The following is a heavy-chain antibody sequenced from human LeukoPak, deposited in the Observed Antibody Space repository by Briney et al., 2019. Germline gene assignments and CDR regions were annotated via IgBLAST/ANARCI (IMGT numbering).Heavy chain of an antibody. J-gene: IGHJ5*02. CDR3: AREGGSA. V-gene: IGHV4-61*02. CDR1: GGSISSGSYY. Sequence: SETLSLTCTVSGGSISSGSYYWSWIRQPAGKGLEWIGRIYTSGSTNYNPSLKSRVTMSVDTSKNQFSLKLSSVTAADTAVYYCAREGGSAWGQGTLVTVSS. CDR2: IYTSGST. D-gene: IGHD3-10*01.